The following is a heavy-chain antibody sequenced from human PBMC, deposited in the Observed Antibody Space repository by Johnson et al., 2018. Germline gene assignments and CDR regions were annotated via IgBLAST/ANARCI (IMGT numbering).Heavy chain of an antibody. CDR3: ARDGRSWTHNAEYLQH. J-gene: IGHJ1*01. Sequence: ERLGEAGGGLVEHGGSRGLCCAASGFTFSDYYMSWIRQAPGQGLEWVSYISSRGRTVYYADSVKGRITISRDKAKNSLSLQMKSLRAEYTAVYYCARDGRSWTHNAEYLQHWGQGTPVTVSS. CDR2: ISSRGRTV. V-gene: IGHV3-11*01. D-gene: IGHD3-10*01. CDR1: GFTFSDYY.